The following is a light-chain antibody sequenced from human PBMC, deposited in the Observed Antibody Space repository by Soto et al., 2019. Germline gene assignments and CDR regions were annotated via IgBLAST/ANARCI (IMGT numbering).Light chain of an antibody. V-gene: IGKV3-11*01. CDR3: QLYGDSPMYT. CDR2: DAS. CDR1: QSVTIK. Sequence: EVVLTQSPATLSLSPGDRATLSCRASQSVTIKLAWYQQRPGQAPRLLIYDASTRATGIPARFSGSGSGTDFTLTISRLEPEDFAVYYCQLYGDSPMYTFGQGTKLEIK. J-gene: IGKJ2*01.